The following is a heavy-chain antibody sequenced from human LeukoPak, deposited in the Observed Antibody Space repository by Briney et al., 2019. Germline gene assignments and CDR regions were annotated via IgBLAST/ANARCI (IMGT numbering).Heavy chain of an antibody. CDR2: ISGSGGST. Sequence: QTGGSLRLSCAASGFTFSSYAMSWVRQAPGKGLEWVSAISGSGGSTYYADSVKGRFTISRDNSKNTLYLQMNSLRAEDTAVYYCAKGEAAAGTGFRGFDYWGQGTLVTVSS. CDR3: AKGEAAAGTGFRGFDY. J-gene: IGHJ4*02. CDR1: GFTFSSYA. D-gene: IGHD6-13*01. V-gene: IGHV3-23*01.